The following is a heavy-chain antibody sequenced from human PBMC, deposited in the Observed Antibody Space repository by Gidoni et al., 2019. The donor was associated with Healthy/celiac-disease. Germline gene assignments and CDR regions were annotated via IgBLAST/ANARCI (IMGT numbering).Heavy chain of an antibody. CDR1: GGSFSGYY. CDR2: INHSGST. J-gene: IGHJ5*02. V-gene: IGHV4-34*01. Sequence: QVQLQQWGAGLLKPSEPLSLTCAVYGGSFSGYYWSWIRQPPGKGLEWIGEINHSGSTNYNPSLKSRVTISVDTSKNQFSLKLSSVTAADTAVYYCASFAENLNWFDPWGQGTLVTVSS. CDR3: ASFAENLNWFDP.